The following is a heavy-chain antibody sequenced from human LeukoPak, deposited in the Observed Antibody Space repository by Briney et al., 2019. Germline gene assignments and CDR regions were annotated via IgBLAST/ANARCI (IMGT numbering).Heavy chain of an antibody. CDR2: NYYSGST. CDR3: ARHYDFWSDVPSWFDP. Sequence: SETLSLTCTVSGGSISSSSYYWGWSRQPRGKGVEWIGSNYYSGSTYYNPSLKSRITISVDTSKNQFSLKLSSVTAADTAVYYSARHYDFWSDVPSWFDPWGQGTLVTVSS. V-gene: IGHV4-39*01. CDR1: GGSISSSSYY. J-gene: IGHJ5*02. D-gene: IGHD3-3*01.